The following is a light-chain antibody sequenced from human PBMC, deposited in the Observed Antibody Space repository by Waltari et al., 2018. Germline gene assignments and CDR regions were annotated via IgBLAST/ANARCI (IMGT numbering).Light chain of an antibody. V-gene: IGKV2-29*02. CDR1: QSLVHRNGQTH. CDR2: RVS. Sequence: EIVMTQTPLSLSVTPGEPASISCRSSQSLVHRNGQTHLYWYLQKSGQSPRLLMYRVSNRVSGVQERFSGSGSGTYFTLRISRVEAEDVGIYYCMQGLEVPLTFGGGTKVEIK. J-gene: IGKJ4*01. CDR3: MQGLEVPLT.